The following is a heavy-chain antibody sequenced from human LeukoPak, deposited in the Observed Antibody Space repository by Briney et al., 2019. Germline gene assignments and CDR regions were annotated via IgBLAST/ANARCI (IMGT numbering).Heavy chain of an antibody. D-gene: IGHD5-24*01. V-gene: IGHV4-30-4*08. CDR1: GGSISGGDYY. CDR3: ATAGRRWLQIQYFDY. CDR2: IYYSGST. J-gene: IGHJ4*02. Sequence: SQTLSLTCTVSGGSISGGDYYWSWIRQPPGKGLEWIGYIYYSGSTYYNPSLKSRVTISVDTSKNQFSLKLSSVTAADTAVYYCATAGRRWLQIQYFDYWGQGTLVTVSS.